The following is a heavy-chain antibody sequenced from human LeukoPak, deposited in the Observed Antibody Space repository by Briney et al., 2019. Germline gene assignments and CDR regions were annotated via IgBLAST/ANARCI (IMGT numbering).Heavy chain of an antibody. D-gene: IGHD4-17*01. CDR3: ARARDDYGDSWGFDY. J-gene: IGHJ4*02. CDR1: GGSISSYY. V-gene: IGHV4-59*01. CDR2: IYYSGST. Sequence: SETLSLTCTVSGGSISSYYWSWIRRPPGKGLEWIGYIYYSGSTNYNPSLKSRVTISVDTSKNQFSLKLSSVTAADTAVYYCARARDDYGDSWGFDYWGQGTLVTVSS.